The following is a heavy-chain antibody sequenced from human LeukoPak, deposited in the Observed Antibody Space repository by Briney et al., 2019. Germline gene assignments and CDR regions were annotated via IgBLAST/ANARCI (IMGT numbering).Heavy chain of an antibody. CDR3: AKEIRDGYNYPFDY. J-gene: IGHJ4*02. CDR2: ITGSGGCT. CDR1: GFTFSSYA. D-gene: IGHD5-24*01. V-gene: IGHV3-23*01. Sequence: GGSQRLSCAGSGFTFSSYAMSWVRQAPGKGLEWVSAITGSGGCTYYADSVKGRFTISRDNSKNTLYLQMNSLRAEDTAVYYCAKEIRDGYNYPFDYWGQGTLVTVSS.